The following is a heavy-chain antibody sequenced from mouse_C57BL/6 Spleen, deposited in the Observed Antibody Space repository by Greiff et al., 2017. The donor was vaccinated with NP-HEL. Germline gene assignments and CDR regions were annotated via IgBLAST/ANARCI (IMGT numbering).Heavy chain of an antibody. CDR3: ANNYDFDY. CDR1: GYTFTSYW. J-gene: IGHJ2*01. CDR2: IHPNSGST. V-gene: IGHV1-64*01. D-gene: IGHD1-3*01. Sequence: VQLQQPGAELVKPGASVKLSCKASGYTFTSYWMHWVKQRPGQGLEWIGMIHPNSGSTNDNEKFKRKATLTVDNSSRTAYMQLSSLTSEDSAVYYCANNYDFDYWGQGTTLTVSS.